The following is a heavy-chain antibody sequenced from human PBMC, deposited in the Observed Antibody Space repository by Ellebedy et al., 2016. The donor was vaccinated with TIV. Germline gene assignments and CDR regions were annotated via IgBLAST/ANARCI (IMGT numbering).Heavy chain of an antibody. V-gene: IGHV4-61*01. Sequence: SETLSLTXTVSGGSVSSGSHYWSWIPQPPGKGLEWIGSIYYSGSTKSNPSLKRRVTISRDTTKNQFSLKLTSVTPADTAVYYCARDERPDMDRFDYWGQGTLVTVS. CDR1: GGSVSSGSHY. D-gene: IGHD5-18*01. J-gene: IGHJ4*02. CDR2: IYYSGST. CDR3: ARDERPDMDRFDY.